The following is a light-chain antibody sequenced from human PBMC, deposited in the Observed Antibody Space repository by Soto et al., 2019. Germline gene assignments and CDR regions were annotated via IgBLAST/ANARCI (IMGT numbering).Light chain of an antibody. CDR2: DNN. Sequence: QSVLTQPPSVSAAPVQKVTISCSGSSSNIGNHYVSWYQQVPGTAPKLLIYDNNKRPSGIPDRFSGSNSGTSATLGITGLQTGYEADYYCGTWDTSLRTGWVFGGGTKLTVL. CDR1: SSNIGNHY. CDR3: GTWDTSLRTGWV. J-gene: IGLJ3*02. V-gene: IGLV1-51*01.